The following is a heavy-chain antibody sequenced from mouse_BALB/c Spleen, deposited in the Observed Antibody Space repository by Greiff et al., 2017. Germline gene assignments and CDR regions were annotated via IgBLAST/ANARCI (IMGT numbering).Heavy chain of an antibody. V-gene: IGHV5-6-5*01. CDR1: GFTFSSYA. D-gene: IGHD1-1*01. CDR2: ISSGGST. J-gene: IGHJ2*01. Sequence: EVHLVESGGGLVKPGGSLKLSCAASGFTFSSYAMSWVRQTPEKRLEWVASISSGGSTYYPDSVKGRFTISRDNARNILYLQMSSLRSEDTAMYYCARGLDYGYFDYWGQGTTLTVSS. CDR3: ARGLDYGYFDY.